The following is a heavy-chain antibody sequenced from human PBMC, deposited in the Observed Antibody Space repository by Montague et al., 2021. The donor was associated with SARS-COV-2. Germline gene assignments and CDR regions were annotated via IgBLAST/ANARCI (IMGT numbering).Heavy chain of an antibody. J-gene: IGHJ4*02. CDR3: ARRHIVASNRAFDY. V-gene: IGHV4-38-2*02. CDR2: IYHSGTT. D-gene: IGHD2-21*01. CDR1: GDSITNNYY. Sequence: SETLSPTCTVSGDSITNNYYWGWIRQPPGKGLEWIGTIYHSGTTYYNPSLKSRVTISVDTSNNQFSLKLTSVTAADTAVYYCARRHIVASNRAFDYWGQGTRVTVSS.